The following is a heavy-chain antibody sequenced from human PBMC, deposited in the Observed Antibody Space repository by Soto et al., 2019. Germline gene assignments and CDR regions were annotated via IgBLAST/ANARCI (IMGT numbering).Heavy chain of an antibody. J-gene: IGHJ4*02. CDR2: IIPIFGTA. V-gene: IGHV1-69*01. CDR1: GGTFSSYS. Sequence: QVQLVQSGAEVKKPGSSVKVSCKASGGTFSSYSINWVRQAPGQGLEWMGEIIPIFGTANYAQKFQGRVTITADDSTSTAYMELSSLRSGDTAVYYCARDGGRHSGGIDYWGQGTLVTVSS. D-gene: IGHD1-26*01. CDR3: ARDGGRHSGGIDY.